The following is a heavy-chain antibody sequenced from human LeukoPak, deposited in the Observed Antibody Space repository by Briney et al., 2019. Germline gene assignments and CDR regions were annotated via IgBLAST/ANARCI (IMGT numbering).Heavy chain of an antibody. CDR2: FNSDGRST. CDR3: SRGRYYLDA. D-gene: IGHD4-17*01. CDR1: GFTFSTDW. J-gene: IGHJ4*02. V-gene: IGHV3-74*01. Sequence: GGSLRLSCGASGFTFSTDWMHWVRQAPGMGLVWVSRFNSDGRSTYYADSVKGRFTISRDNAKDTPYLHMNSLRAEDTAVYYCSRGRYYLDAWGQGTLVTVSS.